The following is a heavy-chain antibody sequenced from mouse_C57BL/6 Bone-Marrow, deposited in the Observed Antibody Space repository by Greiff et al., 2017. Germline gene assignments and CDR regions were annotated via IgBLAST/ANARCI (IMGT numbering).Heavy chain of an antibody. Sequence: EVKLVESGGGLVQPGGSLKLSCAASGFTFSDYYMYWVRQTPEKRLEWVAYISNGGGSTYYPETVKGRFTISRDNAKNTLYLQMSRLKSEDTAMYYCARPYDYDGAYWGQGTLVTVSA. CDR2: ISNGGGST. CDR1: GFTFSDYY. J-gene: IGHJ3*01. D-gene: IGHD2-4*01. V-gene: IGHV5-12*01. CDR3: ARPYDYDGAY.